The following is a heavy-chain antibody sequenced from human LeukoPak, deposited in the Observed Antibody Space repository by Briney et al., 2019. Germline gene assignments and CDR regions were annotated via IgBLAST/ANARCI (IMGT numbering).Heavy chain of an antibody. D-gene: IGHD2-21*02. CDR3: ASGGDPDY. CDR1: GFTFSSYA. Sequence: GRSLRLSCAASGFTFSSYAMHWVRQAPGKGLEWVAVISYDGSNKYYADPVKGRFTISRDNSKNTLYLQMNSLRAEDTAVYYCASGGDPDYWGQGTLVTVSP. CDR2: ISYDGSNK. J-gene: IGHJ4*02. V-gene: IGHV3-30-3*01.